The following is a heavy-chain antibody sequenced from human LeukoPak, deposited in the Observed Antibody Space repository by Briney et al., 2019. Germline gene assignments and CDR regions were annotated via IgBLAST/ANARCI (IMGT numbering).Heavy chain of an antibody. CDR2: IYYSGST. D-gene: IGHD3-10*01. J-gene: IGHJ6*02. CDR1: GDSIGSGTHY. CDR3: ARGHKREITMVRGVPLYYGMDV. Sequence: KASETLSLTCTVSGDSIGSGTHYWGWIRQPPGKGLEWIGSIYYSGSTYYTPSLKSRVTISVDTSKNQFSLKVPSVTAADTAVYYCARGHKREITMVRGVPLYYGMDVWGQGTTVTVSS. V-gene: IGHV4-39*01.